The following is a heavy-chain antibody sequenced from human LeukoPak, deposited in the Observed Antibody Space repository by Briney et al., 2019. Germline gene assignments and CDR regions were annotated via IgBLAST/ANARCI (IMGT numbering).Heavy chain of an antibody. CDR3: AREGGYSSSWYRLFDY. CDR1: GFTFSSYA. D-gene: IGHD6-13*01. Sequence: PGGSLRLSCAASGFTFSSYAMHWVRQAPGKGLEWVAVISYDGSNKYYADSVKGRFTISRDNSKNTLYLQMNSPRAEDTAVYYCAREGGYSSSWYRLFDYWGQGTLVTVSS. V-gene: IGHV3-30-3*01. CDR2: ISYDGSNK. J-gene: IGHJ4*02.